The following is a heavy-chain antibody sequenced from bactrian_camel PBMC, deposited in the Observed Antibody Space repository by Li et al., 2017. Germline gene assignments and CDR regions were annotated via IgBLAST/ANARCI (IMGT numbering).Heavy chain of an antibody. Sequence: DVQLVESGGGSVQGGGSLRLSCAASGLTSRNYAMSWVRQAPGRGLEWVSSLKRDGSVTYYTDSVKGRFTISRDNAKLTVYLQMNSLKPEDTAQYYCARGGTWQYLDYWARGPRSPSP. D-gene: IGHD7*01. V-gene: IGHV3S40*01. CDR1: GLTSRNYA. CDR2: LKRDGSVT. J-gene: IGHJ4*01.